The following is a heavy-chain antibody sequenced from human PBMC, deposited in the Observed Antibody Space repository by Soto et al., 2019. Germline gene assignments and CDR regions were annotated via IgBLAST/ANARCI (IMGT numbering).Heavy chain of an antibody. V-gene: IGHV3-7*03. CDR2: IKQDGSEK. Sequence: PGGSLRLSCAASGFTFSSYWMSWVRQAPGKGLEWVANIKQDGSEKYYVDSVKGRFTISRDNARNSLYLQMDSLRDEDTALYYCAKGRYDFWSPYYFDSWGQGTLVTVSS. CDR1: GFTFSSYW. J-gene: IGHJ4*02. D-gene: IGHD3-3*01. CDR3: AKGRYDFWSPYYFDS.